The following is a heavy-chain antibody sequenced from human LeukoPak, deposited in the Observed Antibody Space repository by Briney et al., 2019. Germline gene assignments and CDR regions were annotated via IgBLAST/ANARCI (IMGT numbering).Heavy chain of an antibody. CDR3: ARGTSFGRVLQYRRTRRLFDY. V-gene: IGHV4-39*07. J-gene: IGHJ4*02. Sequence: PSETLSLTCTVSSGSISSSSYYWSWIRQPPGKGLEWIGEINHSGSTNYNPSLKSRVTISVDTSKNQFSLKLSSVTAADTAVYYCARGTSFGRVLQYRRTRRLFDYWGQGTLVTVSS. CDR2: INHSGST. CDR1: SGSISSSSYY. D-gene: IGHD4-11*01.